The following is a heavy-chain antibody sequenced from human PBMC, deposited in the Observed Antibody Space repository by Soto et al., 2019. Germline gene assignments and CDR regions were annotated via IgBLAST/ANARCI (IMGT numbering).Heavy chain of an antibody. CDR3: AKVQYYDSSALGFDP. J-gene: IGHJ5*02. Sequence: QVQLVESGGGVSQLGGSWNSPCPAPGLTFGGYARHGARRAPGKGLGGGAVISYDGRNKYYADSVKGRFTISRDNSKNTLYLQMNSLRAEDTAVYYCAKVQYYDSSALGFDPWGQGTLVTVSS. CDR1: GLTFGGYA. D-gene: IGHD3-22*01. V-gene: IGHV3-30*18. CDR2: ISYDGRNK.